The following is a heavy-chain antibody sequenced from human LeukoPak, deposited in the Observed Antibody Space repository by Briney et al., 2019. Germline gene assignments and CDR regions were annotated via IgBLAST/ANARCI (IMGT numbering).Heavy chain of an antibody. CDR3: ARGHHSGYDWVHDY. Sequence: KTGGSLRLSCAASGFTFSDYYMSWIRQAPGKGLEWVSYISSSSSYTNYADSVKGRFTISRDNAKNSLYPQMNSLRAEDTAVYYCARGHHSGYDWVHDYWGQGTLVTVSS. CDR1: GFTFSDYY. J-gene: IGHJ4*02. D-gene: IGHD5-12*01. V-gene: IGHV3-11*05. CDR2: ISSSSSYT.